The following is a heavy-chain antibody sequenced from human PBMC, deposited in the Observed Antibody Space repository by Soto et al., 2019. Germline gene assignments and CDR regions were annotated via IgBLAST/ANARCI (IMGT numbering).Heavy chain of an antibody. J-gene: IGHJ1*01. CDR3: ARVSGAVTGTGPFQH. D-gene: IGHD6-19*01. Sequence: PGGSLRLSCAASGFTFSTHWMNWVRQAPGKGLEWVANINQDGSEKYYVDSVKGRFTISRDNAKNSLYLQMNSLRAEDTGVYFCARVSGAVTGTGPFQHWGQGSPVTVSS. V-gene: IGHV3-7*01. CDR2: INQDGSEK. CDR1: GFTFSTHW.